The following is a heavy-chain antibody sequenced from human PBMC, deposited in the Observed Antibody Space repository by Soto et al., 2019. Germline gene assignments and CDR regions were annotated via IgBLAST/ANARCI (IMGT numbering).Heavy chain of an antibody. CDR2: IYSGGYT. J-gene: IGHJ4*02. CDR3: GPRAGGGGY. CDR1: GFTVSNNY. Sequence: EVQLVESGGGLIQPGGSLRLSCAVSGFTVSNNYMSWVRQAPGKGLEGVSVIYSGGYTAYGDSVKGRFTISRDNSKNTLSLQMNGPGAGGPGVFCWGPRAGGGGYWGQGTLVTVSS. V-gene: IGHV3-53*01. D-gene: IGHD3-10*01.